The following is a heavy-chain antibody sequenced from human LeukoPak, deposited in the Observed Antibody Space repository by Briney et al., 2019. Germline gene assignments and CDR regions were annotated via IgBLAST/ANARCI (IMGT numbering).Heavy chain of an antibody. D-gene: IGHD3-22*01. CDR1: GYRFTNYW. Sequence: GELLKISCKGSGYRFTNYWIAWVRQMPGKGLELMGSIYPGDSHIRYSPSFQGQVTISADKSFTTAYLLWRSLKASDTAMYYCTRQGVYFSDSSAFYYWGQGTRVTVSS. CDR3: TRQGVYFSDSSAFYY. J-gene: IGHJ4*02. CDR2: IYPGDSHI. V-gene: IGHV5-51*01.